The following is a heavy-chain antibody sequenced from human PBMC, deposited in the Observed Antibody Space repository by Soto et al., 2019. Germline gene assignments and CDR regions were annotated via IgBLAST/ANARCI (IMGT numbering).Heavy chain of an antibody. D-gene: IGHD3-3*01. CDR1: GGSVSSGSYY. J-gene: IGHJ4*02. Sequence: SETLSLTCTVSGGSVSSGSYYWSWIRQPPGKGLEWIGYIYYSGTTNYNPSLKSRVTISVDTSKNQFSLKLSSVTAADTAAYYCARLAGGYDFWSGYYIDYWGQGTLVTVSS. CDR2: IYYSGTT. V-gene: IGHV4-61*01. CDR3: ARLAGGYDFWSGYYIDY.